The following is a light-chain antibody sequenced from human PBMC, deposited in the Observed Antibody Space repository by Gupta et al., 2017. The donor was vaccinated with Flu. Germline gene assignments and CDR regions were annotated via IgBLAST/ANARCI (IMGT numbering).Light chain of an antibody. CDR2: GAS. Sequence: EIVLSQSPDPLSLSPGERPTLSCRASQSVSSNYLAWYQQKPGQAPRLRIYGASSRATGIPDRFRGSGYGADFKLAISRREPEDCGVDYGQKDGSSPPITFGQGTRLEIK. CDR3: QKDGSSPPIT. V-gene: IGKV3-20*01. J-gene: IGKJ5*01. CDR1: QSVSSNY.